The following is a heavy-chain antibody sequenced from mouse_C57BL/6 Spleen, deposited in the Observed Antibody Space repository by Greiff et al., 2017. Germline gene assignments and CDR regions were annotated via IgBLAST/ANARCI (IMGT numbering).Heavy chain of an antibody. CDR2: IWSGGST. J-gene: IGHJ4*01. CDR1: GFSLTSYG. CDR3: ARNNMDY. Sequence: VKLVESGPGLVQPSQSLSITCTVSGFSLTSYGVHWVRQSPGKGLEWLGVIWSGGSTDYNAAFISRLSISKDNSKSQVFFKMNSLQAADTAIYYCARNNMDYWGQGTSVTVSS. V-gene: IGHV2-2*01.